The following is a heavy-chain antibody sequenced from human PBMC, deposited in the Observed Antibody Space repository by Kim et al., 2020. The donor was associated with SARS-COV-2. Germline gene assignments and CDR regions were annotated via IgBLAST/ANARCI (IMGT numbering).Heavy chain of an antibody. Sequence: SETLSLTCAVSGGSISSSNWWRWVRQPPGKGLEWIGEISHSGSTNYNPSLKSRLTISVDKSKNQFSLKLSSVTAADTSVYYCARDMNCSGGSCYSQLWWFDPWGQGTLVTVSS. CDR3: ARDMNCSGGSCYSQLWWFDP. CDR2: ISHSGST. V-gene: IGHV4-4*02. J-gene: IGHJ5*02. D-gene: IGHD2-15*01. CDR1: GGSISSSNW.